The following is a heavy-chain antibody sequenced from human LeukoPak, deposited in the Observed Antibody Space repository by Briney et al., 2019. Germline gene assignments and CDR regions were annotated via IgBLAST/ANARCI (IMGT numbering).Heavy chain of an antibody. J-gene: IGHJ3*02. V-gene: IGHV3-23*01. CDR2: ISGSGGST. D-gene: IGHD1-26*01. CDR1: GFTFSSYA. CDR3: AKDHVEWELPQAFDI. Sequence: GGSLRLSCAASGFTFSSYAMSWVRQAPGKGLEWVSAISGSGGSTYYADSVKGGFTISRGNSKNTLYLQMNSLRAEDTAVYYCAKDHVEWELPQAFDIWGQGTMVTVSS.